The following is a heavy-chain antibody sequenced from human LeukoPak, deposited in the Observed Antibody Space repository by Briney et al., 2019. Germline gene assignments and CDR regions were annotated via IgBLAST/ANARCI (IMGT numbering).Heavy chain of an antibody. CDR1: GYTFTGYY. CDR2: INPNSGGT. D-gene: IGHD5-18*01. V-gene: IGHV1-2*02. CDR3: AREKISGYRFSYGMDV. J-gene: IGHJ6*02. Sequence: ASVKVSCKASGYTFTGYYMHWVRQAPGQGLEWMGWINPNSGGTDYAQKFQGRVTMTRDTSISTACMELSRLRSDDTAVYYCAREKISGYRFSYGMDVWGQGTTVTVSS.